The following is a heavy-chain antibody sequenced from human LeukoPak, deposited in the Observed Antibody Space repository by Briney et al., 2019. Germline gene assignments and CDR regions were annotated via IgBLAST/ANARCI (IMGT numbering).Heavy chain of an antibody. CDR1: GGSVTSGNYY. CDR2: IYTNGGA. Sequence: SQALSLTCTVSGGSVTSGNYYWNWIRQPAGKGLEWIGRIYTNGGASYNPSLKSRVTISIDASKNQFSLKLSSVTAADTAVYYCAREPPGYWGQGILVTVSS. CDR3: AREPPGY. J-gene: IGHJ4*02. V-gene: IGHV4-61*02.